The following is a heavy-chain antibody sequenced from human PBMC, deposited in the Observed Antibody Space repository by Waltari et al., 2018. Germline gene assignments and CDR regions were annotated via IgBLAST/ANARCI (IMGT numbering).Heavy chain of an antibody. D-gene: IGHD1-26*01. V-gene: IGHV1-69*05. CDR3: ARERNSGSYILDDPDAFDI. CDR1: GGTFSSYA. Sequence: QVQLVQSGAEVKKPGSSVKVSCKASGGTFSSYAISWVRQAPGQGLEWMGGIIPIFGTANYAQKFQGRVTITTDESTSTAYMELSSLRSEDTAVYYCARERNSGSYILDDPDAFDIWGQGTMVTVSS. J-gene: IGHJ3*02. CDR2: IIPIFGTA.